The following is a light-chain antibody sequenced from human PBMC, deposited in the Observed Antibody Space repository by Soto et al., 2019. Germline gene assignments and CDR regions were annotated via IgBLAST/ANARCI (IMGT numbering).Light chain of an antibody. V-gene: IGLV2-14*01. J-gene: IGLJ1*01. CDR3: SSYTSSSTLYV. CDR2: EVS. Sequence: QSVLTQPPSASGSPGQSVTISCTGTSSDVGGYNYVSWYQQHPGKAPKLMIYEVSNRPSGVSNRFSGSKSGNTASLTISGLQADDEADYYCSSYTSSSTLYVFGTGTKVTVL. CDR1: SSDVGGYNY.